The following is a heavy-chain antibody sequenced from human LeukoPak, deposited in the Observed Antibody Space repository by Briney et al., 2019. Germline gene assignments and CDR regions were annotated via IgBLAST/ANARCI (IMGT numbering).Heavy chain of an antibody. V-gene: IGHV4-59*01. CDR1: GGSISSYY. D-gene: IGHD2-2*03. J-gene: IGHJ6*02. CDR3: ARTSGYCSSTSCYPQGGYYYGMDV. Sequence: SETLSLTCTVSGGSISSYYWSWIRQPPGKGLEWIGYISYSGSTNYNPSLKSRVTISVDTSKNQFSLKLSSVTAADTAVYYCARTSGYCSSTSCYPQGGYYYGMDVWGQGTTVTVSS. CDR2: ISYSGST.